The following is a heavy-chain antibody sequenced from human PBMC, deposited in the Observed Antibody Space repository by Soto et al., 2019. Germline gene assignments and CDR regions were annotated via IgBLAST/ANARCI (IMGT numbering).Heavy chain of an antibody. CDR3: GKERRGSGWFVSSY. CDR1: GFTFSRNT. V-gene: IGHV3-21*01. D-gene: IGHD6-19*01. CDR2: ITSSGSYV. Sequence: GGSLRLSCVTSGFTFSRNTMNWVRQAPGKGLEWVASITSSGSYVYYADSVKGRFSASRDNAKNSLSLQMDSLRPDDTAIYYCGKERRGSGWFVSSYWGQGILVTVSS. J-gene: IGHJ4*02.